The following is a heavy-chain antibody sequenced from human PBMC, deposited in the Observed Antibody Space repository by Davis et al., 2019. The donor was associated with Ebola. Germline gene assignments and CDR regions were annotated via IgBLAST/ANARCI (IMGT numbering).Heavy chain of an antibody. V-gene: IGHV3-30*18. CDR3: AKDSRIAAASPYRYYYYYYGMDV. Sequence: GESLKISCAASGFTFITYGMHWVRQAPGKGLEWVTFMSYDGSDKYYADSVKGRFTISRDNSKNTLYLQMNSLRAEDTAVYYCAKDSRIAAASPYRYYYYYYGMDVWGQGTTVTVSS. CDR2: MSYDGSDK. J-gene: IGHJ6*02. CDR1: GFTFITYG. D-gene: IGHD6-13*01.